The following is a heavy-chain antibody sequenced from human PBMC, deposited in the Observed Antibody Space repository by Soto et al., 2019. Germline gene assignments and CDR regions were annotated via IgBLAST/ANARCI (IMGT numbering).Heavy chain of an antibody. CDR3: ARDQLEGNGFDP. J-gene: IGHJ5*02. CDR2: IYHSGST. V-gene: IGHV4-30-2*01. Sequence: QLQLQESGSGLVRPSQTLSLTCVVSGGSISSGGYSWNWIRQPPGKGLEWIGYIYHSGSTLYNPSLKRRVTISVDKSKNQFSLKLSSVTAADTAVYYCARDQLEGNGFDPWGQGTLVTVSS. CDR1: GGSISSGGYS. D-gene: IGHD1-1*01.